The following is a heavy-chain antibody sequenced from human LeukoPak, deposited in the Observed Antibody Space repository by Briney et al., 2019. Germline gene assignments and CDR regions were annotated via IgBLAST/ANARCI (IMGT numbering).Heavy chain of an antibody. Sequence: PGGSMRLSCAASGFTFSSYAMHWVRKAPGKGLEWVAVISYDGSNKYYADYVKGRFTISRDNSKTTLYLQMNSLRAEDTAVYYCARAANVWHYYYYGMDVWGQGTTVTVSS. D-gene: IGHD2-21*01. V-gene: IGHV3-30-3*01. J-gene: IGHJ6*02. CDR3: ARAANVWHYYYYGMDV. CDR2: ISYDGSNK. CDR1: GFTFSSYA.